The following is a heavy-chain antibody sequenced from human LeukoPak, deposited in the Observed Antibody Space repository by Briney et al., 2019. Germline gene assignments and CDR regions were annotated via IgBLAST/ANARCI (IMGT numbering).Heavy chain of an antibody. J-gene: IGHJ4*02. D-gene: IGHD5-18*01. Sequence: SETLSLTCAVYGGSLSDYYWSWIRQPPGKGLEGIGEINHSGSTNYNPSLKSRVTISLDTSKNQFSLKLSSVTAADTAVYYCARDSGYSYGPLGYWGQGTLVTVSS. CDR1: GGSLSDYY. CDR2: INHSGST. CDR3: ARDSGYSYGPLGY. V-gene: IGHV4-34*01.